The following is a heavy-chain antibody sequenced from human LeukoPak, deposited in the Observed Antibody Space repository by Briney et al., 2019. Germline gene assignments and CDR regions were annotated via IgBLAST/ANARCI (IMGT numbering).Heavy chain of an antibody. J-gene: IGHJ6*03. D-gene: IGHD3-3*01. CDR2: ISSRSSYI. Sequence: PGGSLRLSCAASGFTFTDYSMNWVRQAPGKGLEWVSSISSRSSYIFYADSLQGRFTISGDNTKNSLYLQMNSLTVEDTAVYYCARSGVNYDFWSGYYIPYYYYYYMDVWGKGTTVTVSS. CDR3: ARSGVNYDFWSGYYIPYYYYYYMDV. CDR1: GFTFTDYS. V-gene: IGHV3-21*01.